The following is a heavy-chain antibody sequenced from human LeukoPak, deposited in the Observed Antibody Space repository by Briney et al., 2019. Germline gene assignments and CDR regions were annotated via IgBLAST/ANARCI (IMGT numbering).Heavy chain of an antibody. CDR1: GGSISSYY. D-gene: IGHD3-10*01. V-gene: IGHV4-59*12. J-gene: IGHJ5*02. CDR2: IYYSGST. Sequence: SETLSLTCTVSGGSISSYYWSWIRQPPGKGLEWIGYIYYSGSTNYNPSLKSRVTISVDTSKNQFSLKLTSVTAADTAVYYCARDDGSGSYYLWGQGTLVTVSS. CDR3: ARDDGSGSYYL.